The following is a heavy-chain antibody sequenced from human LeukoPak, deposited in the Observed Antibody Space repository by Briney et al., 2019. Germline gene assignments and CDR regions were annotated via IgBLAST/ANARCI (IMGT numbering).Heavy chain of an antibody. CDR2: IKQDGGEK. CDR1: GFTFSRYW. Sequence: GGSLRLSCAASGFTFSRYWMSWVRQAPGKGLEWVANIKQDGGEKHYVDSVKGRITISRDNARNSVYLQINSLRGEDTAVYYCARRRTTVTTSLDYWGQGTLVTVSS. D-gene: IGHD4-17*01. J-gene: IGHJ4*02. CDR3: ARRRTTVTTSLDY. V-gene: IGHV3-7*01.